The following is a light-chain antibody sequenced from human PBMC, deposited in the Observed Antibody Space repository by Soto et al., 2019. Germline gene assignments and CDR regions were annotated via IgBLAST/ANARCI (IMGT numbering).Light chain of an antibody. Sequence: VMTQSPGTLSVSPGETATLSCGTSQSVSTNLAWYQQKPGQPPMLLIYDASTRATGIPARFRGSGSGTEFTLTISYLRPEDFAVYFCQQYHDWVTFGGGTKVEI. J-gene: IGKJ4*01. V-gene: IGKV3D-15*01. CDR3: QQYHDWVT. CDR2: DAS. CDR1: QSVSTN.